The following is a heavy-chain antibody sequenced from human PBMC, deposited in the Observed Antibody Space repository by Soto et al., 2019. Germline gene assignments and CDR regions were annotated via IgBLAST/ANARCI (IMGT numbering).Heavy chain of an antibody. CDR3: AGTILRVGLWGMDV. CDR1: GGSIGSSSYY. CDR2: IYYSGST. D-gene: IGHD2-2*02. Sequence: QLQLQESGPGLVKPSETLSLTCTVSGGSIGSSSYYWGWIRQPPGKGLEWIGSIYYSGSTYYNPSLKSRVTISVDTSKNQFSLKLSSVTAADTAVYYCAGTILRVGLWGMDVWGQGTTVTVSS. V-gene: IGHV4-39*01. J-gene: IGHJ6*02.